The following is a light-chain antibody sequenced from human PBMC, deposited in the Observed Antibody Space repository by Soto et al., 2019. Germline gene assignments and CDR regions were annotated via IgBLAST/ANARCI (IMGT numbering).Light chain of an antibody. Sequence: EIVLTQSPATLSLSPGERATLSCRASQSVSSSLAWYQQKPGQAPRLLIYDASNRAAGIPARFSGSGSGTDFTLTISSLEPEDFALYYCQQRSNLPRTFGQGTRVDIK. CDR3: QQRSNLPRT. V-gene: IGKV3-11*01. CDR1: QSVSSS. CDR2: DAS. J-gene: IGKJ1*01.